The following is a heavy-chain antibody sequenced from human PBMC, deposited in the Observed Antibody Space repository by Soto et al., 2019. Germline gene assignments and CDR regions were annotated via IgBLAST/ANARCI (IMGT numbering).Heavy chain of an antibody. J-gene: IGHJ6*02. Sequence: QVQLVQSGAEVKKPGASVKVSCKASGYTFTHYGVAWVRQAPGQGLEWMGWISGYNGNINYAQNFETRVTMTRDTSTSTADMELRSLRSDDTAVYYCARVESSGYPWGMDVWGQGTTVTVS. CDR2: ISGYNGNI. V-gene: IGHV1-18*01. D-gene: IGHD6-19*01. CDR3: ARVESSGYPWGMDV. CDR1: GYTFTHYG.